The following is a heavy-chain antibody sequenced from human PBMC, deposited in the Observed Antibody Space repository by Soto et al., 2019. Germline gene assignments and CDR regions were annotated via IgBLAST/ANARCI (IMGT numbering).Heavy chain of an antibody. J-gene: IGHJ6*02. Sequence: GGSLRLSCAASGFTFSSYSMNWVRQAPGKGLEWVSYISSSSSTKYYADSVKGRFTKSGDNAKKSLYLHMNILRDEDTAVYYCARDKRDDFWSGSIKKYYYYYYGMDVWGQGTTVTVSS. CDR2: ISSSSSTK. D-gene: IGHD3-3*01. CDR3: ARDKRDDFWSGSIKKYYYYYYGMDV. CDR1: GFTFSSYS. V-gene: IGHV3-48*02.